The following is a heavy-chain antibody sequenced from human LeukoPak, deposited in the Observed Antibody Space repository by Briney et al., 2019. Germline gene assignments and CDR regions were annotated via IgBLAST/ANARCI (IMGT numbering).Heavy chain of an antibody. D-gene: IGHD3-10*01. J-gene: IGHJ4*02. CDR1: GGSISSGSYY. CDR2: IYTSGST. Sequence: KPSETLSLTCTVSGGSISSGSYYWSWIRQPAGKGLEWIGRIYTSGSTNYNPSLKSRVTISVDTSKNQFSLKLSSVTAADTAVYYCARGVPRTMVRGVFYYFDYWGQGALVSVSS. V-gene: IGHV4-61*02. CDR3: ARGVPRTMVRGVFYYFDY.